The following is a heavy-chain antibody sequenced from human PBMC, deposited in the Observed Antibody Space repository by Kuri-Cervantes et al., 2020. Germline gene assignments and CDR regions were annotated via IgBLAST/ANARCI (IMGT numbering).Heavy chain of an antibody. CDR1: GFTYSAYW. J-gene: IGHJ5*02. CDR2: IKEDGSET. D-gene: IGHD6-13*01. CDR3: ARDALNPGIAAAENWFDP. V-gene: IGHV3-7*01. Sequence: GGSLRLSCAASGFTYSAYWMSWVRQAPGKGLEWVANIKEDGSETYYVDFVKGRFTISRDNAKNSLYLQMNSLRAEDTAVYYCARDALNPGIAAAENWFDPWGQGTLVTVSS.